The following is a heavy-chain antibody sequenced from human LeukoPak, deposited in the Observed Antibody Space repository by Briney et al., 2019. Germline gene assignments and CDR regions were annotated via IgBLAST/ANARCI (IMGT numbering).Heavy chain of an antibody. CDR3: ARDIGFLIFGVFKDYFDY. V-gene: IGHV3-7*01. D-gene: IGHD3-3*01. Sequence: GGSLRLSCAASGFTFSSYWMSWVRQAPGKGLEWVADIKQDGSEKYYVDSVKGRFTISRDNAKNSLYLQMNSLRAEDTAVYYCARDIGFLIFGVFKDYFDYWGQGTLVTVSS. CDR1: GFTFSSYW. J-gene: IGHJ4*02. CDR2: IKQDGSEK.